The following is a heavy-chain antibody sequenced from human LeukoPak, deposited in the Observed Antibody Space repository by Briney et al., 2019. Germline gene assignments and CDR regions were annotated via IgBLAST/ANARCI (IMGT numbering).Heavy chain of an antibody. CDR1: GYTFTSSD. J-gene: IGHJ5*02. Sequence: ASVTLSYKASGYTFTSSDINCVRQATGQALEWMRWINPNSGGTNYAQKFQGRVTITRDTSISTAYMELSRLRSDDTAVYYCARESGYGDYVYWFDPWGQGTLVTVSS. CDR3: ARESGYGDYVYWFDP. V-gene: IGHV1-2*02. CDR2: INPNSGGT. D-gene: IGHD4-17*01.